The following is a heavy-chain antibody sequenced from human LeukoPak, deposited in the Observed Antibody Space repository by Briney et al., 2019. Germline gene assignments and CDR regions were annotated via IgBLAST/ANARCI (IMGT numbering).Heavy chain of an antibody. CDR2: ISSSSSYI. CDR1: GFTFSSYS. Sequence: PGGSLRLSCAASGFTFSSYSMNWVRQAPGKGLEWVSSISSSSSYIYYADSVKGRFTISRDNAKNSLYLQMNSLRAEDTAVYYCARDQEAAKIPRVPNFQHWGQGTLVTVSS. J-gene: IGHJ1*01. CDR3: ARDQEAAKIPRVPNFQH. D-gene: IGHD2-2*02. V-gene: IGHV3-21*01.